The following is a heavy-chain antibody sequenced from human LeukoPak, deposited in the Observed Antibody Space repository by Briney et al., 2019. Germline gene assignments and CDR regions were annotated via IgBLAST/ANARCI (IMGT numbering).Heavy chain of an antibody. Sequence: ASVKVSCKVSGYTLTELSMHWVRQAPGKGLEWMGGFDPEDGETIYAQKFQGRVTMTEGTSTDTAYMELSSLRSEDTAVYYCATDRGYSYGYRGDNPFDYWGQGTLVTVSS. J-gene: IGHJ4*02. CDR1: GYTLTELS. D-gene: IGHD5-18*01. V-gene: IGHV1-24*01. CDR2: FDPEDGET. CDR3: ATDRGYSYGYRGDNPFDY.